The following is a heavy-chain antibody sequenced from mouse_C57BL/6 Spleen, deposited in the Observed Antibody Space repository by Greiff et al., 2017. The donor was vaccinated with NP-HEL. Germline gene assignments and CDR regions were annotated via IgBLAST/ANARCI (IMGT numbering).Heavy chain of an antibody. J-gene: IGHJ3*01. D-gene: IGHD2-5*01. CDR2: IDPSDSET. CDR1: GYTFTSYW. Sequence: QVQLQQPGAELVRPGSSVKLSCKASGYTFTSYWMHWVKQRPIQGLEWIGNIDPSDSETHYNQKFKDKAPLTVDKSSSTAYMQLSSLTSEDSAVYYCARAYYSNYERGLAYWGQGTLVTVSA. V-gene: IGHV1-52*01. CDR3: ARAYYSNYERGLAY.